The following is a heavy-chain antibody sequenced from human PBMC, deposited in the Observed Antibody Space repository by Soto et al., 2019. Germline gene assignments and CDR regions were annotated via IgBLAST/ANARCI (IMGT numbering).Heavy chain of an antibody. V-gene: IGHV1-69*12. CDR2: IIPIFGTA. CDR1: GGTFSSYA. D-gene: IGHD2-2*01. J-gene: IGHJ5*02. CDR3: ARLVPAPSFENWFDP. Sequence: QVQLVQSGAEVKKPGSSVKVSCKASGGTFSSYAISWVRQAPGQGLEWMGGIIPIFGTANYAQKFQGRVTIPEDSSTXTAYMELSSLRSEDTAVYYCARLVPAPSFENWFDPWGQGTLVTVSS.